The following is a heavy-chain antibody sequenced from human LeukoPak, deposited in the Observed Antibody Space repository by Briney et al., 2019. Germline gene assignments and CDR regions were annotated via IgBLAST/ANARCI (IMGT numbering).Heavy chain of an antibody. V-gene: IGHV4-59*01. J-gene: IGHJ6*03. Sequence: KPSETLSLTCTVSGGSISSYYWSWIRQPPGKGLEWIGYIYYSGSTNYNPSLKSRVTISVDTSKNQFSLKLSSVTAADTAVYYCARLRGQLWPHYYMDVWGKGTTVTISS. CDR1: GGSISSYY. CDR3: ARLRGQLWPHYYMDV. CDR2: IYYSGST. D-gene: IGHD5-18*01.